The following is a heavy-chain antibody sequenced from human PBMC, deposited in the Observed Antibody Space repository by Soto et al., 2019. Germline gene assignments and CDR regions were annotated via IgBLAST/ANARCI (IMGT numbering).Heavy chain of an antibody. V-gene: IGHV1-8*01. D-gene: IGHD1-1*01. CDR1: GYTSTNLD. CDR3: ARFQRTIGFTS. CDR2: MNPNSDT. J-gene: IGHJ5*02. Sequence: QVQLVQSGAEVKKPGASVKVSCKASGYTSTNLDINWVRQATGQGLEWMGWMNPNSDTGYAQKFQGRVTMTRDTSTSTVNMELSSLRSEDTGVYSCARFQRTIGFTSWGQGTPVTVST.